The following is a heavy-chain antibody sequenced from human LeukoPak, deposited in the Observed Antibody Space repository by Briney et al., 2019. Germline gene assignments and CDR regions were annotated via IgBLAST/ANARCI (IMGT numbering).Heavy chain of an antibody. J-gene: IGHJ6*02. V-gene: IGHV1-69*04. CDR1: GGTFSSYA. D-gene: IGHD6-6*01. Sequence: ASVKVSCKASGGTFSSYAISWVRQAPGQGLEWMGRIIPILGIANYAQKFQGRVTITADKSTSTAYMELSSLRSEDTAVYYCARCQYIVPYYYYYGMDVWGQGTTVTVSS. CDR2: IIPILGIA. CDR3: ARCQYIVPYYYYYGMDV.